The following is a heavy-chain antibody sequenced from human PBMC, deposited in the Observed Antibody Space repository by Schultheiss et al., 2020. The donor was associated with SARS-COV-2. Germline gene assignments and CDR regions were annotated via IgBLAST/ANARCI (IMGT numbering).Heavy chain of an antibody. V-gene: IGHV4-34*11. CDR2: IYYSGST. CDR1: GGSFSGYY. Sequence: SETLSLTCAVYGGSFSGYYWSWIRQPPGKGLEWIGYIYYSGSTNYNPSLKSRVTISVDTSKNQFSLKLSSVTAADTAVSYCARDFFPMVRGVIIAFDIWGQGTMVTVSS. J-gene: IGHJ3*02. D-gene: IGHD3-10*01. CDR3: ARDFFPMVRGVIIAFDI.